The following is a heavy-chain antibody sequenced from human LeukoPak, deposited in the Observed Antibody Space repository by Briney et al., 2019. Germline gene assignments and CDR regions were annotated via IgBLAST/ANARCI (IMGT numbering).Heavy chain of an antibody. CDR1: GGTFSSYA. D-gene: IGHD2-15*01. CDR2: IIPIFGTA. Sequence: SVNVSCKASGGTFSSYAISWVRQAPGQGLEWMGGIIPIFGTANYAQKFQGRVTITADESTSTAYMELSSLRSEDTAVYYCARDTYCSGDSCYSYYFDYWGQGTLVTVSS. CDR3: ARDTYCSGDSCYSYYFDY. V-gene: IGHV1-69*13. J-gene: IGHJ4*02.